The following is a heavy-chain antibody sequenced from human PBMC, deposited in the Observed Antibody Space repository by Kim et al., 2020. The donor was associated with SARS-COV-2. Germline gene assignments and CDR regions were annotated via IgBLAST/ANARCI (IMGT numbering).Heavy chain of an antibody. CDR2: IVGDSGDR. CDR3: AKDRPPDGKWEFDY. J-gene: IGHJ4*02. Sequence: GGSLRLSCLASGFSLRTYTVSWVRLAPGKGLEWVSAIVGDSGDRYYADSVKGRFTISRDTSKNTVSLQMNTLTTDDSAVYFCAKDRPPDGKWEFDYWGQGTLVTVSS. CDR1: GFSLRTYT. D-gene: IGHD1-26*01. V-gene: IGHV3-23*01.